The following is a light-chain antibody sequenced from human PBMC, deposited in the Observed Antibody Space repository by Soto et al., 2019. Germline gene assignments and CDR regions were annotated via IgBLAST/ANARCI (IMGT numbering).Light chain of an antibody. CDR1: SSDVGNNNY. V-gene: IGLV2-14*01. CDR3: SPYETSNNLV. J-gene: IGLJ1*01. CDR2: EVS. Sequence: QSALAQPASVSGSPGQSITISCTGTSSDVGNNNYVSWYQQHPGKAPKLMIFEVSDRPSGISNRFSGSKSGNTASLTISGLQSEDEADYYCSPYETSNNLVFGTGTKVTVL.